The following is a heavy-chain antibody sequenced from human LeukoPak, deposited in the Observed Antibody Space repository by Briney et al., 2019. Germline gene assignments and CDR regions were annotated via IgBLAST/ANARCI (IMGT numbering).Heavy chain of an antibody. CDR3: ARTAGVYCGGDCHGEYYFDY. J-gene: IGHJ4*02. V-gene: IGHV3-11*04. CDR1: GFTFSDYY. CDR2: ISSSGSTI. D-gene: IGHD2-21*01. Sequence: GGSLRLSCATSGFTFSDYYMSWIRQAPGKGLGWVSYISSSGSTIYYADSVKGRFTISRDNAKNSLYLQMNSLRAEDTAVYYCARTAGVYCGGDCHGEYYFDYWGQGTLVTVSS.